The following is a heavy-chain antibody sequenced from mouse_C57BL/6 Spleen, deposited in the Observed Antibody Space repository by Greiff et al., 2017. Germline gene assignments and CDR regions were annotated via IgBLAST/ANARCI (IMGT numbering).Heavy chain of an antibody. Sequence: EVQLQESGPELVKPGASVKIPCKASGYTFTDYNMDWVKQSHGKSLEWIGDINPNNGGTIYNQKFKGKATLTADKSSSTAYMELRSLTSEDTAVYYCARRGYDYYAMDDWGQGTSVTVSS. J-gene: IGHJ4*01. CDR2: INPNNGGT. CDR1: GYTFTDYN. V-gene: IGHV1-18*01. D-gene: IGHD3-1*01. CDR3: ARRGYDYYAMDD.